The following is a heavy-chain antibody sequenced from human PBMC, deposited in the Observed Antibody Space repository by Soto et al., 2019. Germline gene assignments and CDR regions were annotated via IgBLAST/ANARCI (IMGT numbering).Heavy chain of an antibody. Sequence: PGGSLRLSCAASGFTFSSYSMNWVRQAPGKGLEWFSYISSSRSTMYYADSVKGRFAISRDNAKSTLYLQMNSLRAEDTAVYYCAKESTHNHLTSSDYWGQGTLVTVSS. CDR1: GFTFSSYS. D-gene: IGHD6-6*01. J-gene: IGHJ4*02. CDR3: AKESTHNHLTSSDY. CDR2: ISSSRSTM. V-gene: IGHV3-48*01.